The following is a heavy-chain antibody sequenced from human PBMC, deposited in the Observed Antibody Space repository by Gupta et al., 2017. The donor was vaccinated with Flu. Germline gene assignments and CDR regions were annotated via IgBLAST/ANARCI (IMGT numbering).Heavy chain of an antibody. CDR2: ISGSGGST. J-gene: IGHJ6*02. V-gene: IGHV3-23*01. CDR1: GFTFSSYA. CDR3: AKDRGDYGDGPREPQNYYYYYGMDV. D-gene: IGHD4-17*01. Sequence: EVQLLESGGGLVQPGGSLRLSCAASGFTFSSYAMSWVRQAPGKGLEWVSAISGSGGSTYYADSVKGRFTISRDNSKNTLYLQMNSLRAEDTAVYYCAKDRGDYGDGPREPQNYYYYYGMDVWGQGTTVTVSS.